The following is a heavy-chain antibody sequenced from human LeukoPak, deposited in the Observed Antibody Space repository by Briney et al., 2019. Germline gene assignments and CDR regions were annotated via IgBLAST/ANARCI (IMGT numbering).Heavy chain of an antibody. D-gene: IGHD3-9*01. J-gene: IGHJ4*02. CDR2: INHSGST. V-gene: IGHV4-31*03. CDR3: ARVRAEYYDILTGYYSPYYFDY. Sequence: SQTLSLTCTVSGGSISSGGYYWSWIRQPPGKGLEWIGEINHSGSTNYNPSLKSRVTISVDTSKNQFSLKLSSVTAADTAVYYCARVRAEYYDILTGYYSPYYFDYWGQGTLVTVSS. CDR1: GGSISSGGYY.